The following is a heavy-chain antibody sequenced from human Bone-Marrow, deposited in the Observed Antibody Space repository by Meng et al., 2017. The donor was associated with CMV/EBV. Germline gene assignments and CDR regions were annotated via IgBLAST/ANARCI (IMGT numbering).Heavy chain of an antibody. V-gene: IGHV1-69*10. J-gene: IGHJ6*02. CDR2: IIPILGIA. CDR1: GGTFSSYA. D-gene: IGHD2-2*01. CDR3: ARGRDSVVVPAAKTGLYGMDV. Sequence: SVKVSCKASGGTFSSYAISWVRQAPGQGLEWMGGIIPILGIANYAQKFQGRVTITADNSTSTAYMELSSLRSEDTAVDYCARGRDSVVVPAAKTGLYGMDVWGQGTTVTVSS.